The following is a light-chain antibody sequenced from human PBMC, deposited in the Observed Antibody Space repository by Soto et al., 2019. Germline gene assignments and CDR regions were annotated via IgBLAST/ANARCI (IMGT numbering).Light chain of an antibody. CDR2: EAS. Sequence: DIQMTQSPSTLSTSVGDRATITCRASQNIDRWLAWYQQKPGKAPKLLIYEASSLEGGVPSRFSGSGSGTEFTRPVSGLQAEDFATYWCQQYKSGSTFGQGTKLDFK. V-gene: IGKV1-5*01. J-gene: IGKJ1*01. CDR3: QQYKSGST. CDR1: QNIDRW.